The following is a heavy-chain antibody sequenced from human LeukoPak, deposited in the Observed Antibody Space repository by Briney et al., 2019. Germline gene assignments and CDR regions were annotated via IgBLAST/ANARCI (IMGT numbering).Heavy chain of an antibody. CDR3: ARDPLLWFGEPEYYFDY. CDR2: ISSSGSTI. V-gene: IGHV3-48*03. CDR1: GFTFSSYE. D-gene: IGHD3-10*01. J-gene: IGHJ4*02. Sequence: GGSLRLSCAASGFTFSSYEMNWVRQAPGKGLEWVSYISSSGSTIYYADSLKGRFTISRDNSKNTLYLQMNSLRAEDTAVYYCARDPLLWFGEPEYYFDYWGQGTLVTVSS.